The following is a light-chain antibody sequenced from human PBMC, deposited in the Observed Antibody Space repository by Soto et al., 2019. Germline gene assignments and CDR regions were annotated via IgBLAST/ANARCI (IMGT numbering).Light chain of an antibody. CDR2: LAS. CDR1: QNLLHTNGYNY. V-gene: IGKV2-28*01. Sequence: DIVLTQSPLSLSVTPGEPASISCRSSQNLLHTNGYNYLDWYMQKPGQSPQLLSYLASNRASGLTHRFRRSGSGTDYTLKISQVDVEDVEVYYCMHALQTRAFGKGNKVEIK. J-gene: IGKJ1*01. CDR3: MHALQTRA.